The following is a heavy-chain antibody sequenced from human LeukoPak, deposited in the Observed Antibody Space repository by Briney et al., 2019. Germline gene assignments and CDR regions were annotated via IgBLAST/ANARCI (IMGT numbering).Heavy chain of an antibody. CDR2: IYYSEST. Sequence: SETLSLTCTVSGGSISSSSYYWGWIRQPPGKGLEWIGSIYYSESTYYNPSLKSRVTISVDTSKNQFSLKLSSVTAADTAVYHCARGLQFPDYYNQYMDVWGKGTTVTVSS. V-gene: IGHV4-39*07. D-gene: IGHD2-21*02. CDR1: GGSISSSSYY. J-gene: IGHJ6*03. CDR3: ARGLQFPDYYNQYMDV.